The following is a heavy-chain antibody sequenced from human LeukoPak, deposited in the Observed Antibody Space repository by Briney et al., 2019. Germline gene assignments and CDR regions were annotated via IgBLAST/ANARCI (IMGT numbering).Heavy chain of an antibody. D-gene: IGHD1-26*01. Sequence: PGGSLRLSCAASGFTFDDYAMHWVRQAPGKGLEWVSGISWNSGSIGYADSVKGRFTISRDNAKNSLYLQMNSLRAEDTALYYCASPTSGHWGQGTLVTVSS. CDR1: GFTFDDYA. CDR2: ISWNSGSI. J-gene: IGHJ4*02. V-gene: IGHV3-9*01. CDR3: ASPTSGH.